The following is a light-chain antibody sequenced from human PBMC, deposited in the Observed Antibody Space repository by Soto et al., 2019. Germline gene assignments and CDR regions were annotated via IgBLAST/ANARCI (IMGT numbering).Light chain of an antibody. V-gene: IGLV2-14*01. CDR3: SSYTSSSKV. CDR1: SSDVGGYNY. CDR2: DVS. Sequence: ALTQPASVSGSPGQSITISCTGTSSDVGGYNYVSWYQQHPGKAPKLMIYDVSNRPSGVSNRFSGSKSGNTASLTISGLQAEDEADYYCSSYTSSSKVFGGGTKVTVL. J-gene: IGLJ2*01.